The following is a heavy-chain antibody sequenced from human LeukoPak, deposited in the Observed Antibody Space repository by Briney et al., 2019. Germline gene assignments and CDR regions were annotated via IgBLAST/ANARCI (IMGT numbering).Heavy chain of an antibody. CDR1: GFTFSSYG. CDR2: IRYDGINK. D-gene: IGHD6-19*01. CDR3: ARDNGWYYFDY. V-gene: IGHV3-30*02. J-gene: IGHJ4*02. Sequence: LTGGSLRLSCAASGFTFSSYGMHWVRQTPGKGLEWVAFIRYDGINKYYADSVKGRFTISRDNSKNSLYLQMNSLRAEDTAVYYCARDNGWYYFDYWGQGTLVTVSS.